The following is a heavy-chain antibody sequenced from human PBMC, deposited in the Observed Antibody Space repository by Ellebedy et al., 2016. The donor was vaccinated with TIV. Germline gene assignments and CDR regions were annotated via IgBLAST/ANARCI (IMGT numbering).Heavy chain of an antibody. CDR1: GGSLSSSSYY. D-gene: IGHD3-22*01. J-gene: IGHJ4*02. CDR3: ARSSMIVVVPFDY. CDR2: IYYSGST. Sequence: MPGGSLRLSCTVSGGSLSSSSYYWAWIRQPPGRGLEWIANIYYSGSTYYNPSLNSRVIISVDTSKKQFSLKLSSVTAADTAVYYCARSSMIVVVPFDYWGQGTLVTVSS. V-gene: IGHV4-39*01.